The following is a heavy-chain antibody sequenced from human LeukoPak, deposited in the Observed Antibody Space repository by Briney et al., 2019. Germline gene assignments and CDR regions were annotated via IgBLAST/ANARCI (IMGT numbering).Heavy chain of an antibody. D-gene: IGHD5-24*01. V-gene: IGHV4-39*07. CDR1: GGSISSSSHY. J-gene: IGHJ3*02. CDR3: ARERDGYNHDAFDI. Sequence: SETLSLTCTVSGGSISSSSHYWGWIRQPPGKGLDWIGSMYYRGSTYHNTSLKSRVPISVATSKNQFSLKLSSVTAADTAVYYCARERDGYNHDAFDIWGQGTMVTVSS. CDR2: MYYRGST.